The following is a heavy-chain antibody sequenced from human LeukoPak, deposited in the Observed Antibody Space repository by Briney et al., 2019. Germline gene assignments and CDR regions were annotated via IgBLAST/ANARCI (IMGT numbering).Heavy chain of an antibody. D-gene: IGHD1-14*01. J-gene: IGHJ3*02. CDR2: ISSSGSTI. V-gene: IGHV3-48*03. CDR1: GFTFSSYE. CDR3: ARDKVLGIGPDAFDI. Sequence: PGGSLRLSCAASGFTFSSYEMNWVPQAPGKGLEWGSYISSSGSTIYDADSVKGLFTISRDNAKNSLYLQMNSLSAEDTAVYYCARDKVLGIGPDAFDIWGQGTMVTVSS.